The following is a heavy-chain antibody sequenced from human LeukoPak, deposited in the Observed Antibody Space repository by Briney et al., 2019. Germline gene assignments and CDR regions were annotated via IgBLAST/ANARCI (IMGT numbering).Heavy chain of an antibody. CDR3: PRAGYYDGSGYYHYYYYGMDV. J-gene: IGHJ6*02. Sequence: ASVKVSCKASGYTFTNYGINWVRQAPGQGLEWMGWISAYKDNTDYAQNLQGRVAMTTDTSATTAYMELWNLRPDDSAVYYCPRAGYYDGSGYYHYYYYGMDVWGQGTTVTVAS. V-gene: IGHV1-18*01. CDR2: ISAYKDNT. CDR1: GYTFTNYG. D-gene: IGHD3-22*01.